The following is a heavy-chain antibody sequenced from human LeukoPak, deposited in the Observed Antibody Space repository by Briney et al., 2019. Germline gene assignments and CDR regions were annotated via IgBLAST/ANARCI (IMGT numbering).Heavy chain of an antibody. J-gene: IGHJ4*02. V-gene: IGHV3-30-3*01. Sequence: GGSLRLSCAASGFTFSTYAMHWVRQAPGKGLEWVAVISYDGSNKYYADSVKGRFTISRDNSKNTLYLQMNSLRAEDTAVYYCAKVSASYDYSKFSPDYWGQGTLVTVSS. D-gene: IGHD4-11*01. CDR2: ISYDGSNK. CDR1: GFTFSTYA. CDR3: AKVSASYDYSKFSPDY.